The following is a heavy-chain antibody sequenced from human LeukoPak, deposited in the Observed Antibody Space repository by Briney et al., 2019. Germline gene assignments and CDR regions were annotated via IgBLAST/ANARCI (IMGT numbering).Heavy chain of an antibody. J-gene: IGHJ4*02. CDR3: TRGAGWLIDY. V-gene: IGHV4-59*01. D-gene: IGHD3-16*01. Sequence: PSETLSLTCTVSGGSISSYYWSWIRQPPGKGLEWIGYIYYSGRSTYNPSLKSRVTISADTSKNHFSLKLNSVTTADTAVYYCTRGAGWLIDYWGQGTLVTVSS. CDR2: IYYSGRS. CDR1: GGSISSYY.